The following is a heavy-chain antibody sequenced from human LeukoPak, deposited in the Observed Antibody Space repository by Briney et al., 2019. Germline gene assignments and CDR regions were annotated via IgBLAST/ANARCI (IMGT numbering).Heavy chain of an antibody. CDR2: ICTSGST. V-gene: IGHV4-61*02. J-gene: IGHJ5*02. D-gene: IGHD2-2*02. CDR3: ARTSPLYCSSTSCYTGLDWFDP. Sequence: PSETLSLTCTVSGGSISSGSYYWSWIRQPAGKGLEWIGRICTSGSTNYNPSLKSRVTISVDTSKNQFSLKLSSVTAADTAVYYCARTSPLYCSSTSCYTGLDWFDPWGQGTLVTVSS. CDR1: GGSISSGSYY.